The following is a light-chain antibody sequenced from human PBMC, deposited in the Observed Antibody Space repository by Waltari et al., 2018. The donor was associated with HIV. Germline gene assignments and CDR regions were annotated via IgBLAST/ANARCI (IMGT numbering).Light chain of an antibody. Sequence: QLVLTQSASASASLGASVKLTCTLSSGYTAYAIAWHQQQAEKGPRYLMKVNSDGSYSRGDGIPDRFSGSSSEAERYLTISGLQSEDEADYYCQTWDTGIRVFGGGTKLTVL. V-gene: IGLV4-69*01. CDR1: SGYTAYA. J-gene: IGLJ3*02. CDR3: QTWDTGIRV. CDR2: VNSDGSY.